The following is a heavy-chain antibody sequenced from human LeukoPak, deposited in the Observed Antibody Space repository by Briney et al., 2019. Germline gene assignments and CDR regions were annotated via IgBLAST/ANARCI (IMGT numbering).Heavy chain of an antibody. CDR1: GGSISSSNW. Sequence: SETLSLTCAVSGGSISSSNWWSWVRQPPGKGLEWIGEIYHSGSTNYNPSLNGRVTISVDKSKNQFSLKLSSVTAADTAVYYCARDWGYSSGWYYFDYWGQGTLVTVSS. CDR2: IYHSGST. D-gene: IGHD6-19*01. V-gene: IGHV4-4*02. CDR3: ARDWGYSSGWYYFDY. J-gene: IGHJ4*02.